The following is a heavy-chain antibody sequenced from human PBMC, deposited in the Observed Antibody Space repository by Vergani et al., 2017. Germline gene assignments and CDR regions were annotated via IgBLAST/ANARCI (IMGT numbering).Heavy chain of an antibody. CDR1: EFTFSNYA. V-gene: IGHV3-23*01. J-gene: IGHJ4*02. D-gene: IGHD2/OR15-2a*01. CDR3: AKRPSLSDY. CDR2: ISGSGGST. Sequence: EVQLLESGGGLVQPGGSLRLTCAASEFTFSNYAMNWVRQAPGKGLEWVSGISGSGGSTYYADSVKGRFTISRDNSKNTLYLQMNSLRAEDTAVYYCAKRPSLSDYWGQGTLVTVSS.